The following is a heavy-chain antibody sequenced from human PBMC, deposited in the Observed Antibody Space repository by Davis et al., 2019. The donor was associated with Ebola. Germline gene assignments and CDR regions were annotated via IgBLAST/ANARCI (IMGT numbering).Heavy chain of an antibody. CDR3: AREGFYFYGMDV. CDR1: GFTVSGYW. CDR2: INSDGRSA. V-gene: IGHV3-74*01. D-gene: IGHD2/OR15-2a*01. J-gene: IGHJ6*02. Sequence: LSLTCAASGFTVSGYWMHWVRQAPGKGLVWVLRINSDGRSASYADSVKGRFTISRDNTKNTLYLQMNNLRAEDTAVYYCAREGFYFYGMDVWGQGTTVTVSS.